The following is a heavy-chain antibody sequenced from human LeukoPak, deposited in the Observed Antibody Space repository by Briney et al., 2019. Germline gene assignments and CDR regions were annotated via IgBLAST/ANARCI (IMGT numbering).Heavy chain of an antibody. CDR1: GYTFTGYY. V-gene: IGHV1-2*02. Sequence: ASVKVSCKASGYTFTGYYMHWVRQAPGQGLEWMGWINPNSGGTNYAQKFQGRVTMTRDTSISTAYMELSRLRSNDTAVYYCARGYSSGWYELRAFDIWGQGTMVTVSS. J-gene: IGHJ3*02. CDR3: ARGYSSGWYELRAFDI. CDR2: INPNSGGT. D-gene: IGHD6-19*01.